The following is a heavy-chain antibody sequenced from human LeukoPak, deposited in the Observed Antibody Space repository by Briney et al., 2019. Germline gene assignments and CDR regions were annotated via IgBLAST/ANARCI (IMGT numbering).Heavy chain of an antibody. CDR3: ARARSPDYYYYYYYMDV. V-gene: IGHV4-39*01. J-gene: IGHJ6*03. CDR1: GGSISSSSYY. D-gene: IGHD2-21*01. CDR2: IYYSGST. Sequence: SETLSLTCTVSGGSISSSSYYWGWIRQPPGKGLEWIGSIYYSGSTYYNPSLKSRVTISVDTSKNQFSLKLSSVTAADTAVYYCARARSPDYYYYYYYMDVWGKGTTVTVSS.